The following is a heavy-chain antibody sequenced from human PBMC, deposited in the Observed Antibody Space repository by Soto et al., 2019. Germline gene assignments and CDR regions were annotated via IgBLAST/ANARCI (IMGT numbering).Heavy chain of an antibody. Sequence: EVQLLESGGGLVQPGGSLRLSCVGSGFTFINHAMNWVRQAPGKGLEGVSGITGGGDKTFDADSVKGRFTISRDNSKNTVNLQMNSLRADDTAVYYCVRNVLGSTSRPEYWYFDLWGRGTLVTVSS. D-gene: IGHD2-2*01. J-gene: IGHJ2*01. CDR2: ITGGGDKT. CDR1: GFTFINHA. V-gene: IGHV3-23*01. CDR3: VRNVLGSTSRPEYWYFDL.